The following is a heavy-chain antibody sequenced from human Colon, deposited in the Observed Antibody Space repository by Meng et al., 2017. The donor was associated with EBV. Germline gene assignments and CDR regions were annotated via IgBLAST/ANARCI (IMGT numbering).Heavy chain of an antibody. Sequence: QGQWLKVGSELKKTGASVKVSCKAVGYHLINYEINWVRQAPGQGLEWMGWINTHTGNPTYGQGFTGRFVLSSDTSVSTANLQISSLKAEDTAVYYCARGGPYPDSSGFRWYFDLWGRGTLVTVSS. D-gene: IGHD3-22*01. V-gene: IGHV7-4-1*02. CDR3: ARGGPYPDSSGFRWYFDL. CDR1: GYHLINYE. J-gene: IGHJ2*01. CDR2: INTHTGNP.